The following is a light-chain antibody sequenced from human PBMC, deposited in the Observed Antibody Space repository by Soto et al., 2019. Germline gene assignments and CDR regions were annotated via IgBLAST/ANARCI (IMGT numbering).Light chain of an antibody. Sequence: EITLTQSPGTLSLSPGERATLSCRASQNVISNYLAWYQVKPGQAPRLFIYGASSRATGIPDRFTGSGSGSDFTLTITKLEPEDFAMYYCQQYGSSPLSFGGGTKVEI. V-gene: IGKV3-20*01. J-gene: IGKJ4*01. CDR1: QNVISNY. CDR2: GAS. CDR3: QQYGSSPLS.